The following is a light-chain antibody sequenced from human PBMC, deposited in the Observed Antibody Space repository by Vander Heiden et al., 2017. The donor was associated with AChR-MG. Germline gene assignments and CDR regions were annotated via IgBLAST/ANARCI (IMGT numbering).Light chain of an antibody. Sequence: QSALTQPRSVSGSPGQSVTISCTGTSTNVGAYNYVSWYQHRPGRAPQLLLHDVSQRPSGVPPRFSGSKSVNTASLTISGLQAADEADYFCCSYAGTSSWLFGGGTKVTVL. CDR3: CSYAGTSSWL. CDR1: STNVGAYNY. CDR2: DVS. J-gene: IGLJ3*02. V-gene: IGLV2-11*01.